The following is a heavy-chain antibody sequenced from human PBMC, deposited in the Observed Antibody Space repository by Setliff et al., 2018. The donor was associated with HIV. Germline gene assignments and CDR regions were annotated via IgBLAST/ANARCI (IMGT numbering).Heavy chain of an antibody. CDR2: IYYSGST. CDR3: TLTSRLDGYFDP. Sequence: PSETLSLTCTVSGGSIRGRYWSWIRQPPGKGLEWIGTIYYSGSTYYKPSLKSRGTISVDTSKNQFYLKLNSVTAADSAVYYCTLTSRLDGYFDPWGQGTLVTSP. J-gene: IGHJ5*02. V-gene: IGHV4-59*11. D-gene: IGHD5-12*01. CDR1: GGSIRGRY.